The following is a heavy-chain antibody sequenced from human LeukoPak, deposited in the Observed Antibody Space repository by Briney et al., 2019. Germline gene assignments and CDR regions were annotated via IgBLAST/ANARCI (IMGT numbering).Heavy chain of an antibody. V-gene: IGHV4-61*02. CDR1: GGSISSGSYY. D-gene: IGHD3-16*02. CDR3: ARDIPKYDYVWGSYRHNWFDP. J-gene: IGHJ5*02. Sequence: PSQTLSLTCTVSGGSISSGSYYWSWIRQPAGKGLEWVGRIYTSGSTNYNPSLKSRVTMSVDTSKNQFSLKLSSVTAADTAVYYCARDIPKYDYVWGSYRHNWFDPWGQGTLVTVSS. CDR2: IYTSGST.